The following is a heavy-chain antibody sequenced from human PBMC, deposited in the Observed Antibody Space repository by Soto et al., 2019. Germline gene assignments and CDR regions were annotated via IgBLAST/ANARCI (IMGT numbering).Heavy chain of an antibody. CDR1: EFTFRSYG. Sequence: VQLVESGGGVVQPGRSLRLSCAASEFTFRSYGMHWVRQAPGKGLEWVAVISFDGNKEYYADSVKGRFTISRDNSKNTLFLQMNSLRTEDTAMYCCAKEADDSSWTFDYWGQGTLVTVSS. CDR3: AKEADDSSWTFDY. D-gene: IGHD6-13*01. CDR2: ISFDGNKE. J-gene: IGHJ4*02. V-gene: IGHV3-30*18.